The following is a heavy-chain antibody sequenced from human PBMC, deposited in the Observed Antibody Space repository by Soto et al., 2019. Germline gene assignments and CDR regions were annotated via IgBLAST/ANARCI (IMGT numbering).Heavy chain of an antibody. V-gene: IGHV3-66*01. Sequence: PGGSLRLSCAASGFTVSSNCMSWVRQAPGKGLEWVSVIYSGGSTYYADSVKGRFTISRDNSKNTLYLQMNSLRAEDTAVYYCASTSGEYSSSWERDYYYYMDVWGKGTTVTVSS. J-gene: IGHJ6*03. CDR3: ASTSGEYSSSWERDYYYYMDV. CDR2: IYSGGST. D-gene: IGHD6-13*01. CDR1: GFTVSSNC.